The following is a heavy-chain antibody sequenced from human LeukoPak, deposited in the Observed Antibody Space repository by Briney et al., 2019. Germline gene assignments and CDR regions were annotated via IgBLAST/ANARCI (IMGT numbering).Heavy chain of an antibody. CDR2: IYYSGST. J-gene: IGHJ4*02. CDR3: ARGGGGNIVVVTAIPSYYFDY. CDR1: GGSISSGGYY. V-gene: IGHV4-31*03. Sequence: SETLSLTCTVSGGSISSGGYYWSWIRQHPGKGLEWIGYIYYSGSTYYNPSLKSRVSISVDTSKNQFSLKLSSVTAADTAVYYCARGGGGNIVVVTAIPSYYFDYWGQGTLVTVSS. D-gene: IGHD2-21*02.